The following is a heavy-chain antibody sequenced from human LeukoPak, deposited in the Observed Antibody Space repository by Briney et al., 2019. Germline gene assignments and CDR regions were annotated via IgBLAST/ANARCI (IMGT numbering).Heavy chain of an antibody. V-gene: IGHV3-7*03. CDR3: AKSYNGYESKPDY. CDR1: GFTFSSHW. CDR2: INQGGNDR. J-gene: IGHJ4*02. D-gene: IGHD5-12*01. Sequence: PGGSLRLSCAASGFTFSSHWMSWVRQAPGKGLEWVANINQGGNDRNYVDSVKGRFTISRDNSKITLYLQMNSLRAEDTAVYYCAKSYNGYESKPDYWGQGTLVTVSS.